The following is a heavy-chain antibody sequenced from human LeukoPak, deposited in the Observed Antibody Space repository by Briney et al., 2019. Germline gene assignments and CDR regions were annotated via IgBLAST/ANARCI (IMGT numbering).Heavy chain of an antibody. V-gene: IGHV3-7*01. CDR1: GFTFSSYW. CDR3: ARDESRWQPGAPFDY. J-gene: IGHJ4*02. Sequence: GGPLRLSCAASGFTFSSYWMSWVRQAPGKGLEWVANIKQDGSEKYYVDPVKGRFTISRDNAKNSLYLQVNSLRAEDTAVYYCARDESRWQPGAPFDYWGQGTLVTVSS. D-gene: IGHD4-23*01. CDR2: IKQDGSEK.